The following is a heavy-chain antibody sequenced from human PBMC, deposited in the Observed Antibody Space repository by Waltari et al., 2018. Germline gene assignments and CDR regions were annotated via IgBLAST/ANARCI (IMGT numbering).Heavy chain of an antibody. Sequence: EVQLVESGGGLVQPGGSLRLSCVGSGFTFSGHWMHWVRQAPGKGLVWVSHIDIDGTTTTYADSVKGRFTISRDNAKNTLYLQMNRLRVDDTAVYYFTRDVPHINFDPWCQGTLVTVSS. D-gene: IGHD2-21*01. V-gene: IGHV3-74*01. J-gene: IGHJ5*02. CDR2: IDIDGTTT. CDR1: GFTFSGHW. CDR3: TRDVPHINFDP.